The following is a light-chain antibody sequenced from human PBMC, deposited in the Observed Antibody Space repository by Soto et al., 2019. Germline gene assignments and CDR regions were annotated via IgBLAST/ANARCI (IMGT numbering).Light chain of an antibody. Sequence: ERVLMSFLAILFLTQGERATLSCRASQSVSSSYLAWYQQKPGQAPRLLIYGASSRATGIPDRFSGSGSGTDFTLTISRLEPEDFAVYYCQQYGSYLTFGQGSKVDIK. CDR2: GAS. J-gene: IGKJ1*01. CDR3: QQYGSYLT. CDR1: QSVSSSY. V-gene: IGKV3-20*01.